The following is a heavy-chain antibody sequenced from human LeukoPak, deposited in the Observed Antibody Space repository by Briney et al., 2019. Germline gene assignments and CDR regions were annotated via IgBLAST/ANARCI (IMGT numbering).Heavy chain of an antibody. J-gene: IGHJ4*02. Sequence: SVKVSCKASGGTFSSYVISWVRQAPGQGLEWMGRIIPIFGTANYAQKFQGRVTITTAESTSTAYMELSSLRSADTAVYYCARDRGVGYSSSYQIDYWGQGTLVTVSS. CDR1: GGTFSSYV. D-gene: IGHD6-13*01. CDR2: IIPIFGTA. CDR3: ARDRGVGYSSSYQIDY. V-gene: IGHV1-69*05.